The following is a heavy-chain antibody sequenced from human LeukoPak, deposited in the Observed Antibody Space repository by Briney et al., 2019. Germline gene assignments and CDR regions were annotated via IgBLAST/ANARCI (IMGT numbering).Heavy chain of an antibody. CDR2: ISGSGGTA. D-gene: IGHD3-16*01. J-gene: IGHJ5*01. CDR1: GFTFSIYA. CDR3: AREGDLMGATMDS. Sequence: GGSLRLSCAASGFTFSIYAMSWVRQAPGKGLEWVSAISGSGGTAYYADSVKGRFTISRDNSKNSLYLQMNSLRAEDTAVYYCAREGDLMGATMDSWGQGTLVIVSS. V-gene: IGHV3-23*01.